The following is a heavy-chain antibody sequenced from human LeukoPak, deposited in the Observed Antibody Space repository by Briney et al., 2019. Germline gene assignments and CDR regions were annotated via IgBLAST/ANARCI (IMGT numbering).Heavy chain of an antibody. CDR1: GGSISSYY. CDR3: ASLNWNYGVR. V-gene: IGHV4-59*12. D-gene: IGHD1-7*01. Sequence: PSETLSLTCTVSGGSISSYYWSWIRQPPGKGLEWIGYIYYSGSTNYNPSLKSRVTISVDTSKNQFSLKLSSVTAADTAVYYCASLNWNYGVRWGQGTLVTVSS. J-gene: IGHJ4*02. CDR2: IYYSGST.